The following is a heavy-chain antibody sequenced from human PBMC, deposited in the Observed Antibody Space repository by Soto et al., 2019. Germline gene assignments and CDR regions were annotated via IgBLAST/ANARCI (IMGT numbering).Heavy chain of an antibody. D-gene: IGHD3-22*01. CDR2: VSAIDDTT. Sequence: PGGSLRLSCAASQFTFSSYAINWVRQAPGKGLEWVSAVSAIDDTTFHSDSVKGRFTISRDKSKNTLYLQMDSLRAEDTAVYYCAAYYYYTRGSIPFDYWGQGTLVTVSS. V-gene: IGHV3-23*01. CDR3: AAYYYYTRGSIPFDY. J-gene: IGHJ4*02. CDR1: QFTFSSYA.